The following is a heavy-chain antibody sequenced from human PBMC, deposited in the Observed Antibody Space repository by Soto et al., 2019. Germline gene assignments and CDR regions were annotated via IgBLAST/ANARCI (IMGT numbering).Heavy chain of an antibody. CDR1: GLTFSSYA. Sequence: PGGSLRLSCAASGLTFSSYAMSWVRQAPGKGLEWVSAISGSGGSTYYADSVKGRFTISRDNSKNTLYLQMNSLRAEDTAVYYCARDSLGGLVSSWGQGTLVTVSS. CDR3: ARDSLGGLVSS. CDR2: ISGSGGST. D-gene: IGHD3-9*01. J-gene: IGHJ5*02. V-gene: IGHV3-23*01.